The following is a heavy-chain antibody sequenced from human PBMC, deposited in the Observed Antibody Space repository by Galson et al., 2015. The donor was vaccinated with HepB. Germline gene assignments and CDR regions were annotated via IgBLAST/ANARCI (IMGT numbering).Heavy chain of an antibody. V-gene: IGHV3-30*18. J-gene: IGHJ2*01. CDR3: AKDARYCSDPSCYTRSFWSFDL. CDR1: AFSIRNYG. Sequence: SLRLPCAAAAFSIRNYGMHWFRQAPGKGLEWVSMISIDGSHKYYAASVRGRFTISRDDSKTTLYLQMNSLSPEDTAVYYCAKDARYCSDPSCYTRSFWSFDLWGRGTLVTVSS. D-gene: IGHD2-15*01. CDR2: ISIDGSHK.